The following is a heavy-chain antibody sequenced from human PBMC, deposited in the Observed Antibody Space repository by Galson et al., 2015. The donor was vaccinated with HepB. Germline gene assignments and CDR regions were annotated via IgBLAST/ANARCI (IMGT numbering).Heavy chain of an antibody. CDR2: ISGSGNNT. CDR1: GVTLSSHA. J-gene: IGHJ4*02. D-gene: IGHD2-15*01. Sequence: SLRLSCAVSGVTLSSHAMSWVRQAPWKGLEWVSSISGSGNNTYYGDSVTGRFIISRDSPRNTLYLQMNSLRAEDTAIYYCAKSGYCSGGTCYTLGHFDYRGQGTLVTVSS. CDR3: AKSGYCSGGTCYTLGHFDY. V-gene: IGHV3-23*01.